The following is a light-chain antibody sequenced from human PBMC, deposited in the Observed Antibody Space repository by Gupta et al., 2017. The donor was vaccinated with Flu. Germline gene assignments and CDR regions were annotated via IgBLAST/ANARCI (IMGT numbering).Light chain of an antibody. V-gene: IGLV2-18*02. CDR2: EVS. Sequence: QSALTQPPSVSGSPGQSVTISCTGTSSDIGNYNRVSWYQQPPGTAPKLMIYEVSNRPSGVPDRFSGSNSGNAASLTISGFQAEDEADYYCSSYTSSYTYVFGTGTKLTVL. CDR3: SSYTSSYTYV. CDR1: SSDIGNYNR. J-gene: IGLJ1*01.